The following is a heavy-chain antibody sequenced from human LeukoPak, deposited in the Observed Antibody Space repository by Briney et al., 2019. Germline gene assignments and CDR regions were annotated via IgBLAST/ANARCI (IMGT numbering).Heavy chain of an antibody. Sequence: PSETLSLTCTVSGGSISSSSYYWGWIRQPAGKGLEWIGRIYTSGSTNYNPSLKSRVTISVDTSKNQFSLKLSSVTAADTAVYYCAGYYYLYYYYYMDVWGKGTTVTISS. CDR3: AGYYYLYYYYYMDV. V-gene: IGHV4-61*02. CDR1: GGSISSSSYY. J-gene: IGHJ6*03. D-gene: IGHD3-22*01. CDR2: IYTSGST.